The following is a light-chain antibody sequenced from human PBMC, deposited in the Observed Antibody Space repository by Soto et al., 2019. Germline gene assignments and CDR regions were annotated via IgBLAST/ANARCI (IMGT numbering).Light chain of an antibody. CDR2: GAF. CDR1: QSISSY. CDR3: LQYDGSLT. Sequence: EIVLTQSPGTLSLSPGERATLSCRASQSISSYLAWYQHKPGQSPRLLIYGAFSRATGIPDRFSGSGSGTDFTLTINRLEPEDIAVYFCLQYDGSLTFGGGTKVEI. J-gene: IGKJ4*01. V-gene: IGKV3-20*01.